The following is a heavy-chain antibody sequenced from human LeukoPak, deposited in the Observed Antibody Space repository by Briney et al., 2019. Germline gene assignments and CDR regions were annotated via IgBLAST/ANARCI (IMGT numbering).Heavy chain of an antibody. Sequence: PSETLSLTCAVYGGSFSGYYWSWIRQPPGKGLEWIGYIYYSGSTNYNPSLKSRVTISVDTSKNQFSLKLSSVTAADTAVYYCASGSSGYYYGPFDYWGQGTLVTVSS. CDR3: ASGSSGYYYGPFDY. CDR1: GGSFSGYY. CDR2: IYYSGST. V-gene: IGHV4-59*01. J-gene: IGHJ4*02. D-gene: IGHD3-22*01.